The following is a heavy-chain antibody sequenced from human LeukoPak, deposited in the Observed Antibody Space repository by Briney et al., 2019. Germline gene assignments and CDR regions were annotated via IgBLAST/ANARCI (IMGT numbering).Heavy chain of an antibody. Sequence: ASVKVSCKASGYTFTGYYIHWVRQAPGQGLEWMGRINPNSGGTNYAQKFQGRVTMTRDTSISTAYMELSRLRSDDTAVYYCARALRITMVRGGGYYFDYWGQGTLVTVSS. V-gene: IGHV1-2*06. CDR1: GYTFTGYY. J-gene: IGHJ4*02. D-gene: IGHD3-10*01. CDR2: INPNSGGT. CDR3: ARALRITMVRGGGYYFDY.